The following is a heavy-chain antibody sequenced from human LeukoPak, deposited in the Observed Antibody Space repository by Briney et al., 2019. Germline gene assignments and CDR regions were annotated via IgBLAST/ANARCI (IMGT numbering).Heavy chain of an antibody. Sequence: GGSLRLSCAASGFTFDSYAMSWVRLAPGKGLEWVSSISAGGDRTYFADSVKGRFTISRDNSKNTLYLQMNSLRAEDTAVYYGAKDGLYDSSGYYYPLGYWGQGTLVTVSS. CDR1: GFTFDSYA. CDR2: ISAGGDRT. V-gene: IGHV3-23*01. J-gene: IGHJ4*02. D-gene: IGHD3-22*01. CDR3: AKDGLYDSSGYYYPLGY.